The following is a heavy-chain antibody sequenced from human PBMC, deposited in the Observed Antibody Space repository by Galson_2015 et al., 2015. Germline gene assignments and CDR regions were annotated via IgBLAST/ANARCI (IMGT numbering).Heavy chain of an antibody. CDR1: GFSLSTSGMC. CDR2: IDWDDDK. Sequence: PALVKPTQTLTLPCTFSGFSLSTSGMCVSWIRQPPGKALEWLALIDWDDDKYYSTSLKTRLTISKDTSKNQVVLTMTNMDPVDTATYYCARIRVMITIGGEKVYNWFDPWGQGTLVTVSS. J-gene: IGHJ5*02. CDR3: ARIRVMITIGGEKVYNWFDP. D-gene: IGHD3-16*01. V-gene: IGHV2-70*01.